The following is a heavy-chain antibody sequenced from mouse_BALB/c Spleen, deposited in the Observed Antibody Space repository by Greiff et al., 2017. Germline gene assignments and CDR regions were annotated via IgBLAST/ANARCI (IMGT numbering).Heavy chain of an antibody. J-gene: IGHJ3*01. V-gene: IGHV1-54*01. CDR3: TRGGVYSPWFAY. CDR2: INPGSGGT. D-gene: IGHD1-1*01. CDR1: GYAFTNYL. Sequence: QVQLQQSGAELVRPGTSVKVSCKASGYAFTNYLIEWVKQRPGQGLEWIGVINPGSGGTNYNEKFKGKATLTADKSSSTAYMQLSSLTSDDSAVYYCTRGGVYSPWFAYWGQGTLVTVSA.